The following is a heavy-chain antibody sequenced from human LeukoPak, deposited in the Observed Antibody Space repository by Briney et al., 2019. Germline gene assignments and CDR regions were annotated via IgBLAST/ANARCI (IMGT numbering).Heavy chain of an antibody. CDR1: GFTFSHFG. D-gene: IGHD2-21*01. CDR2: FDGNAHGT. Sequence: GGFLRLSCATSGFTFSHFGMNWVRQPPGKGLEWVASFDGNAHGTYFADSVKGRCTISSDNSKNTVYLQMNSLRADDTAIYYCAKARIIGVGWAQFDSWGQGSLVTVSS. CDR3: AKARIIGVGWAQFDS. J-gene: IGHJ4*02. V-gene: IGHV3-23*01.